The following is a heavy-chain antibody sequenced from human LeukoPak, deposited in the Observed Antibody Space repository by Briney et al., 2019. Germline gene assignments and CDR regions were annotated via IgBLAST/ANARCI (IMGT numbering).Heavy chain of an antibody. Sequence: SDTLSLTCTVSGGPINSYYWSWIRQPPGKGLEWMENNYYSWSTNYNRSFKSGVTISVDTSKNQFSLKLRSVTAADTAVYYCARVGSYCGGECYSHAFDIWGKGTMVTVSS. CDR1: GGPINSYY. D-gene: IGHD2-21*01. CDR2: NYYSWST. CDR3: ARVGSYCGGECYSHAFDI. J-gene: IGHJ3*02. V-gene: IGHV4-59*07.